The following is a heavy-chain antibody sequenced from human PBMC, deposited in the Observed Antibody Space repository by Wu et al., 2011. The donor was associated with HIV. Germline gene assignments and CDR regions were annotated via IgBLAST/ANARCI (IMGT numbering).Heavy chain of an antibody. D-gene: IGHD1-26*01. CDR1: GYTFTSYD. V-gene: IGHV1-8*02. J-gene: IGHJ4*02. CDR3: ARGKVGARQFDY. Sequence: SVKVSCKASGYTFTSYDINWVRQATGQGLEWMGWMNPNSGNTGYAQKFQGRVTMTRNTSISTAYMELSSLRSEDTAVYYCARGKVGARQFDYWGQGTLVTVSS. CDR2: MNPNSGNT.